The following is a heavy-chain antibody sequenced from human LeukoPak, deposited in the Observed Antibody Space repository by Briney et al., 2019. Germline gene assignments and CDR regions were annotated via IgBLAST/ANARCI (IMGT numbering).Heavy chain of an antibody. V-gene: IGHV3-49*03. CDR1: GFTFGTYA. D-gene: IGHD5-18*01. Sequence: PGGSLRLSCTSSGFTFGTYAVSWFRQAPGKGLEWVAFIRSKTFGGTTEYAASVEGRFTILRDDSKSIAYLQMNSLKTEDTAVYYCTRYSGRTDYWGQGTLVTVSS. CDR2: IRSKTFGGTT. CDR3: TRYSGRTDY. J-gene: IGHJ4*02.